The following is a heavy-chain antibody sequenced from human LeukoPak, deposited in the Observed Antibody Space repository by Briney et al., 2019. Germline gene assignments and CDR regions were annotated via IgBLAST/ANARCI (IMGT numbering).Heavy chain of an antibody. J-gene: IGHJ3*02. CDR2: ISSSSSYI. Sequence: GGSLRLSCAASGFTFSSYSMNWVRQAPGKGLEWVSSISSSSSYIYYADSVKGRFTISRDNAKNSLYLQMNSLRAEDTAVYYCAREIWFGELYAFDIWGQGTMVTVSS. CDR1: GFTFSSYS. V-gene: IGHV3-21*01. CDR3: AREIWFGELYAFDI. D-gene: IGHD3-10*01.